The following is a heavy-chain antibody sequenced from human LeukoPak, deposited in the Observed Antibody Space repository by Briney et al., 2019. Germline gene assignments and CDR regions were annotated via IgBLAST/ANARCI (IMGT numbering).Heavy chain of an antibody. Sequence: GGSLRLSCAASGFTFSDYAMSWVRQAPGKGLEWVSHISGSGDRTSYADFVKGRFTISRDNSKNTLYLQMYGLRVEDTATYYCAKDRYQLLYNWSDPWGQGTLVTVSS. CDR2: ISGSGDRT. J-gene: IGHJ5*02. CDR1: GFTFSDYA. V-gene: IGHV3-23*01. CDR3: AKDRYQLLYNWSDP. D-gene: IGHD2-2*01.